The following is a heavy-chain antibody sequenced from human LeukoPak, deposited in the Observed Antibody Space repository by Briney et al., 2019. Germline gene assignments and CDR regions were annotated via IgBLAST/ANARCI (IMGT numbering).Heavy chain of an antibody. V-gene: IGHV3-7*01. Sequence: GGSLRLSCAASGFTFSSYAMRWVRQAPGKGLEWVANIKKGGSEKYYVDSVKGRFTISRDNAKTSLYLQMNSLRAEDTAVYYCARDLSGVAGYTYGRGIDYWGQGTLVTVSS. J-gene: IGHJ4*02. D-gene: IGHD5-18*01. CDR1: GFTFSSYA. CDR2: IKKGGSEK. CDR3: ARDLSGVAGYTYGRGIDY.